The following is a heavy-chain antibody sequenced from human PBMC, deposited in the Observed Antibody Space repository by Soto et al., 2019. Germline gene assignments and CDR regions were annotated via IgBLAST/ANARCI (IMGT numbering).Heavy chain of an antibody. J-gene: IGHJ4*02. CDR1: GFTFSSYA. Sequence: EVQLVESGGGLVQPGGSLRLSCAASGFTFSSYAMHWVRQAPGKGLEYVSVINSNGGSTYYANSVKGRFTISRDNSKNTLYLQMGSLRAEDMAVYSCARTSGYAFDYWGRGTLVTVSS. D-gene: IGHD5-12*01. CDR3: ARTSGYAFDY. CDR2: INSNGGST. V-gene: IGHV3-64*01.